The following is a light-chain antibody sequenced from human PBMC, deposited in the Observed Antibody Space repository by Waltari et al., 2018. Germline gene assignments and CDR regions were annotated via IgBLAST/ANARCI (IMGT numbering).Light chain of an antibody. V-gene: IGLV3-19*01. Sequence: SSELTQYPAVSVALGQTVRITCQGDSLRSYYASWYQQKPGQAPVLVIYGKNNRPSGIPDRLAGSSSGNTDSLTITGAQAEDEADYYCNSRDSSGNRVFGTGTKVTVL. CDR2: GKN. J-gene: IGLJ1*01. CDR1: SLRSYY. CDR3: NSRDSSGNRV.